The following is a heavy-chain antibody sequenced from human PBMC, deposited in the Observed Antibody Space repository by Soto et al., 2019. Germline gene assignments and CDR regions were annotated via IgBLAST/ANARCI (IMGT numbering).Heavy chain of an antibody. V-gene: IGHV3-30*18. CDR1: GFTFSSYG. CDR2: ISYDGSNK. J-gene: IGHJ4*02. D-gene: IGHD6-13*01. CDR3: AKEYSSSWYPGY. Sequence: QVQLVESGGGVVQPGRSLRLSCAASGFTFSSYGMHWVRQAPGKGLEWVAVISYDGSNKYYADSVKGRFTISRDNSKNTLYLQMNSLRAEDTAVYYCAKEYSSSWYPGYWGQGTLVTVSS.